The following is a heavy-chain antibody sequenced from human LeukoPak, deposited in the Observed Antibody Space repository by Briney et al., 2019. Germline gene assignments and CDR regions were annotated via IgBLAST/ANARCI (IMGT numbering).Heavy chain of an antibody. CDR3: TKDRESSSEDPDY. J-gene: IGHJ4*02. V-gene: IGHV3-30*02. CDR2: IRYDGNNK. CDR1: GFTFSSYS. Sequence: GGSLRLSCAASGFTFSSYSMNWVRQAPGKGLEWVTYIRYDGNNKYYADSVKGRFTISRDNSKNTLYLQMNSLRVEDTAVYYCTKDRESSSEDPDYWGQGTLVTVSS. D-gene: IGHD6-6*01.